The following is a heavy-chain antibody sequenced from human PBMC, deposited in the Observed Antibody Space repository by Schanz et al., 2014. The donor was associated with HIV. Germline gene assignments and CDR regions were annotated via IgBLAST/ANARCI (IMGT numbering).Heavy chain of an antibody. D-gene: IGHD5-18*01. CDR3: VKAYSSGFSGAGS. Sequence: VQLVESGGGVVQPGGSLRLSCAASGSTFSSYWMHWVRQAPGKGLVWVSRINSDGSSTNYADSVKGRFTISRDNSRNALYLHMNSLRADDTAIYYCVKAYSSGFSGAGSWGQGALVTVSS. J-gene: IGHJ5*02. V-gene: IGHV3-74*02. CDR2: INSDGSST. CDR1: GSTFSSYW.